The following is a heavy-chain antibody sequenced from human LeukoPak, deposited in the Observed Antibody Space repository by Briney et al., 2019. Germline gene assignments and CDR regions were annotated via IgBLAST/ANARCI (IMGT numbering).Heavy chain of an antibody. CDR2: ISYDGSNK. J-gene: IGHJ4*02. CDR3: ASYYYYDSSGYYGFN. CDR1: GFTFSSYA. Sequence: GRSLRLSCAASGFTFSSYAMHWVRQAPGKGLEWVAVISYDGSNKYYADSVKGRFTISRDNSKNTLYLQMNSLRAEDTAVYYCASYYYYDSSGYYGFNWGQGTLVTVSS. D-gene: IGHD3-22*01. V-gene: IGHV3-30-3*01.